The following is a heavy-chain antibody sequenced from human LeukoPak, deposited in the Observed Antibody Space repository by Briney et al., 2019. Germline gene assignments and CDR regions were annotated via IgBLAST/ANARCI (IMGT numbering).Heavy chain of an antibody. J-gene: IGHJ5*02. CDR1: GYTFTGYY. V-gene: IGHV1-2*02. D-gene: IGHD3-10*01. Sequence: ASVKVSCKASGYTFTGYYVHWVRQAPGQGLEWMGWINPNSGGTNYAQKFQGRVTMTRDTSISTAYMELSRLRSDDTAVYYCARDYSGSYTPNWFDPWGQGTLVTVSS. CDR3: ARDYSGSYTPNWFDP. CDR2: INPNSGGT.